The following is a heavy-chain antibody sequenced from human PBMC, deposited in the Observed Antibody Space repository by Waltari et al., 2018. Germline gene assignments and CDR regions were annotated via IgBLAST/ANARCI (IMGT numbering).Heavy chain of an antibody. V-gene: IGHV4-59*11. CDR2: IYYSGST. CDR3: AKVRSSSAWYFDL. Sequence: QVQLQESGPGLVKPSETLSLTCTVSGGSISSHYWSWIRQPPGKGLEWIGYIYYSGSTNYNPSLKSRVTISVDTSKNQFSLKLSSVTAADTAVYYCAKVRSSSAWYFDLWGRGTLVTVSS. CDR1: GGSISSHY. D-gene: IGHD6-6*01. J-gene: IGHJ2*01.